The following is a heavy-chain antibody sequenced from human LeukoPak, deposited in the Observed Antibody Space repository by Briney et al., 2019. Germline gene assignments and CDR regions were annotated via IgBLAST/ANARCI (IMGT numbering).Heavy chain of an antibody. D-gene: IGHD1-26*01. Sequence: GASVKVSCXASGYTFTNYDINWVRQATGQGPEWMGWMNTETGDTGYAQKFQGRVTMTRDTSMITAYMELTSLRSEDTAVYYCTRSLLGAGVYFDLWGRGSQVTVSS. V-gene: IGHV1-8*01. CDR2: MNTETGDT. CDR3: TRSLLGAGVYFDL. J-gene: IGHJ2*01. CDR1: GYTFTNYD.